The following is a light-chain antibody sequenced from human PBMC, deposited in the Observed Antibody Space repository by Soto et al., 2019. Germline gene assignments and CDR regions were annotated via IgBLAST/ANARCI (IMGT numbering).Light chain of an antibody. Sequence: DIQMTQAPSSLSEYVGDRVTITCRASQSISSYLNWYQQKPGKAPKLLIYAASSLQSGVPSRFSGSGSGTDFTLTISSLQPEDFATYYCQQSYSTAWTFGQGTRWIS. CDR3: QQSYSTAWT. J-gene: IGKJ1*01. CDR1: QSISSY. V-gene: IGKV1-39*01. CDR2: AAS.